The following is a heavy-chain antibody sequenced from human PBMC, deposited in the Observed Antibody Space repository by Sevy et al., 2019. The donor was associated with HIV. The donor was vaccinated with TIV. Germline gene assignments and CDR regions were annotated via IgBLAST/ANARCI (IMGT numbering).Heavy chain of an antibody. CDR2: INPYSGGT. D-gene: IGHD3-3*01. J-gene: IGHJ5*02. V-gene: IGHV1-2*02. Sequence: ASVKVSCKASGYTFTGYYMHWLRQAPGQGLEWMGWINPYSGGTNYAQKLQGRVTRTRDTSISTAYMELSSLRSDETAVYYCARDPEYYDFWSGYYTGWFDRWGQGTLVTVSS. CDR1: GYTFTGYY. CDR3: ARDPEYYDFWSGYYTGWFDR.